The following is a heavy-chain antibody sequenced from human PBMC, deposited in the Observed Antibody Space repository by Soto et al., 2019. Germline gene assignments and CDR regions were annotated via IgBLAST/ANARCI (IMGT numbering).Heavy chain of an antibody. CDR1: GGSISSSNW. J-gene: IGHJ4*02. V-gene: IGHV4-4*02. D-gene: IGHD3-9*01. CDR2: IYHSGST. Sequence: PSETLSLTCAVSGGSISSSNWWSWVRQPPGKGLEWIGEIYHSGSTNYNPSLKSRVTISVDKSKNQFSLKLSSVTAADTALYFCASHYFDSWTGHYTGVFYFDFWGQGALVTVSS. CDR3: ASHYFDSWTGHYTGVFYFDF.